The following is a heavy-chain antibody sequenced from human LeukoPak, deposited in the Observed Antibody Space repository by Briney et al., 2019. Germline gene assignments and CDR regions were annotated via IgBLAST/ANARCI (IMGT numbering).Heavy chain of an antibody. CDR3: AKSGGYGLIDY. D-gene: IGHD1-26*01. CDR2: IYSSGST. CDR1: GASISGSGYY. J-gene: IGHJ4*02. Sequence: SETLSLTCTVSGASISGSGYYWGWIRQPPGKGLEWIGSIYSSGSTYYNASLQSRVTILIETSKNQISLRLNSVTAADTAMYYCAKSGGYGLIDYWGQGTLVTVSS. V-gene: IGHV4-39*01.